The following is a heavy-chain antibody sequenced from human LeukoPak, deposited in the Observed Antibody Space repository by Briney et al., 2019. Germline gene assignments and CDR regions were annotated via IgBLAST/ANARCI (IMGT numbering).Heavy chain of an antibody. Sequence: GGSLRLSCAASGFSFSSYAMTWVRQAPGKGLEWVSTISRSGGNTYSADSVKGRFTISRDNSKNALYLQMNSLRAEDTALYYCATNVDTSDDYWGQGSLVTVSS. D-gene: IGHD5-18*01. CDR2: ISRSGGNT. CDR3: ATNVDTSDDY. J-gene: IGHJ4*02. V-gene: IGHV3-23*01. CDR1: GFSFSSYA.